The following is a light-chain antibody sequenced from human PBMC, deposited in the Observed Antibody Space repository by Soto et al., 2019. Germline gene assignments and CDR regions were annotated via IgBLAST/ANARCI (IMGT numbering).Light chain of an antibody. CDR3: QQRSNWLT. CDR1: QSVSSY. V-gene: IGKV3-11*01. Sequence: EIVLTQSPATLSLSPGERATLSCRASQSVSSYLAWYQQKPGQAPRLLIYDASNRATGIPARFSGSGSGTDFTLTISRLEPEVFAVYYCQQRSNWLTFGGGTKVEIK. CDR2: DAS. J-gene: IGKJ4*01.